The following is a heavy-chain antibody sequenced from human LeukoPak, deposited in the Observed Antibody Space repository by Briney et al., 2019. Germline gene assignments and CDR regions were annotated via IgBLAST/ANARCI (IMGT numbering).Heavy chain of an antibody. CDR1: GYTFTSDG. J-gene: IGHJ4*02. V-gene: IGHV1-18*01. CDR3: ARDYGFWSGSADRLDY. Sequence: ASVKVSCKASGYTFTSDGISWVRQAPGQGLEWMGWISAYNGNTNYAQKLQGGVTMTTDTSTSTAYMELRSLRSDDTAVYYCARDYGFWSGSADRLDYWGQGTLVTVSS. D-gene: IGHD3-3*01. CDR2: ISAYNGNT.